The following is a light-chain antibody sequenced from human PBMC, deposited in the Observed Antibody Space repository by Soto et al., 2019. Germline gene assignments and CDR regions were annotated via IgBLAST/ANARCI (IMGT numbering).Light chain of an antibody. Sequence: NFMLTQPHSVSESPGKTVTISCTRSSGSIASNSVQWFQQRPGSAPTTMIYDNNQRPSGVPDRFSGSTDGSSNSASLTNSGLQTEDEADYYCQSYDSSTVVFGGGTQLTVL. J-gene: IGLJ2*01. CDR1: SGSIASNS. CDR2: DNN. CDR3: QSYDSSTVV. V-gene: IGLV6-57*04.